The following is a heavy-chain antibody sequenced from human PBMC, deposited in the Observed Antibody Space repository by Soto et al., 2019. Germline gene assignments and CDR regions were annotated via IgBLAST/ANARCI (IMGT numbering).Heavy chain of an antibody. CDR3: AAKVQRWPRAFDI. J-gene: IGHJ3*02. V-gene: IGHV1-58*02. CDR2: IVVGSGNT. D-gene: IGHD6-19*01. Sequence: GASVKVSCKASGFTFTSSAMPWVRQARGQRLEWIGWIVVGSGNTNYAQKFQERVTITRDMSTSTAYMELSSLRSEDTAVYYCAAKVQRWPRAFDIWGQGTMVTVSS. CDR1: GFTFTSSA.